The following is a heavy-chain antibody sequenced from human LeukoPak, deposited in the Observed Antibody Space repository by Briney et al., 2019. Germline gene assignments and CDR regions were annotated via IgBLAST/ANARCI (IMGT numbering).Heavy chain of an antibody. CDR2: IIPILGIA. J-gene: IGHJ3*02. Sequence: GSSVKVSCKASGGTFSSYAISWVRQAPGQGLEWMGRIIPILGIANYAQKFQGRVTITADESTTTAYMELSSLRSDDTAVYYCARGDYYDFRRGAFDIWGQGTLVTVSS. CDR3: ARGDYYDFRRGAFDI. CDR1: GGTFSSYA. D-gene: IGHD3-3*01. V-gene: IGHV1-69*04.